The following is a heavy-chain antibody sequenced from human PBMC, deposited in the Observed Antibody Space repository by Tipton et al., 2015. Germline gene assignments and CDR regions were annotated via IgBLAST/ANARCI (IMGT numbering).Heavy chain of an antibody. CDR3: ARHKDSGTYPLDY. CDR2: IHYSGNS. CDR1: GVSVNSYY. J-gene: IGHJ4*02. Sequence: LRLSCTVSGVSVNSYYWGWIRQPPGKGLEYIGYIHYSGNSNYNPSLKSRISMSVDTSKNQISLTLTSVTAADTAVYYCARHKDSGTYPLDYWGQGTLVTVSS. D-gene: IGHD3-10*01. V-gene: IGHV4-59*02.